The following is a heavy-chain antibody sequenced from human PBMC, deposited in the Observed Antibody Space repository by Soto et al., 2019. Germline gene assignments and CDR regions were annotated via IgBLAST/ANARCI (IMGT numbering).Heavy chain of an antibody. Sequence: ASVKVSCKASGYTFTGYYMHWVRQAPGQGLEWMGWINPNSGGTNYAQKFQGRVTMTRDTSISTAYMELSRLRSDDTAVYYCARDKGYCTNGVCYTLDYWGQGTLVAVSS. V-gene: IGHV1-2*02. D-gene: IGHD2-8*01. CDR1: GYTFTGYY. CDR3: ARDKGYCTNGVCYTLDY. CDR2: INPNSGGT. J-gene: IGHJ4*02.